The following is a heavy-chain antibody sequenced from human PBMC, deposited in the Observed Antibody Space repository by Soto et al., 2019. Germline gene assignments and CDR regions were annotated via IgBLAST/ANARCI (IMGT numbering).Heavy chain of an antibody. Sequence: SVKVSCKASGFTLISSAVQWVRQARGQRLEWIGWIIVASGNTNYAQKFQERVTITRDTSTGTAYMELSSLRSEDTAVYYCAAVNETSGYCYGYHWGQGTLVTVSS. CDR1: GFTLISSA. CDR3: AAVNETSGYCYGYH. D-gene: IGHD3-22*01. V-gene: IGHV1-58*01. CDR2: IIVASGNT. J-gene: IGHJ5*02.